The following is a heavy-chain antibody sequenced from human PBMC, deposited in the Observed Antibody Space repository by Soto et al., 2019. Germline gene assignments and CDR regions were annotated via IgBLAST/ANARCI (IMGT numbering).Heavy chain of an antibody. CDR2: IYWDGDK. CDR3: AHRATMTIFGLIIDNGIWFDP. CDR1: GFSLSTSGAA. J-gene: IGHJ5*02. Sequence: QINPIESGPTLVKPTQTLSLTCTFSGFSLSTSGAAVGWVRQPPGRALEWLALIYWDGDKRYNASLGNRLTITKDTSMNQVVLTLTNVDPADTDTYYCAHRATMTIFGLIIDNGIWFDPWGQGTRVSVSS. V-gene: IGHV2-5*02. D-gene: IGHD3-3*01.